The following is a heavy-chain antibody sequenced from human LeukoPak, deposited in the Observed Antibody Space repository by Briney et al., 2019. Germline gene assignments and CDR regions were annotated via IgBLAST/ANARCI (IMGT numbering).Heavy chain of an antibody. Sequence: SETLSLTCTVFGGSISSYYWSWIRQPPGKGLEWIGYIYYSGSTNYNPSLKSRVTISVDTSKNQFSLRLSSVTAADTAVYYCARYDVWGSYRAFDYWGQGTLVTVSS. CDR3: ARYDVWGSYRAFDY. CDR2: IYYSGST. D-gene: IGHD3-16*02. J-gene: IGHJ4*02. CDR1: GGSISSYY. V-gene: IGHV4-59*08.